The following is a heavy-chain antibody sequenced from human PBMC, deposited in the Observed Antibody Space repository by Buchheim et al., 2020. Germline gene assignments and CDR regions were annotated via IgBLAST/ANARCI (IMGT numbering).Heavy chain of an antibody. J-gene: IGHJ5*02. D-gene: IGHD2-15*01. CDR1: GFPFSDYN. CDR3: ARGAASDL. V-gene: IGHV3-48*02. CDR2: ISSTGTII. Sequence: EVQLVESGGGLVQPGESLRLSCAASGFPFSDYNFNWVRQAPGKGLEWLSYISSTGTIIFYADSVKGRFSISRDNARNSLFLQMNSLRDEDTALYYCARGAASDLWGQGTL.